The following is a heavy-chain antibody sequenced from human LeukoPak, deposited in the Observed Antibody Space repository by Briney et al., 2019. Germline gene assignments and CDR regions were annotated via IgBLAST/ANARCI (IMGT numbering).Heavy chain of an antibody. Sequence: ASVKVSCKASGYTFTSYGISWVRRAPGQGLEWMGWISAYNGNTNYAQKLQGRVTMTTDTSTSTAYMELRSLRAEDTAVYYCTKDLDSSSWFWDGYFDYWGQGTLVTVSS. CDR1: GYTFTSYG. CDR2: ISAYNGNT. D-gene: IGHD6-13*01. J-gene: IGHJ4*02. CDR3: TKDLDSSSWFWDGYFDY. V-gene: IGHV1-18*01.